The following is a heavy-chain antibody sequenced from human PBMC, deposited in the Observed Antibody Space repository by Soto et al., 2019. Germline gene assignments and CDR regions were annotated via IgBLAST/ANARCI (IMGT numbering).Heavy chain of an antibody. V-gene: IGHV3-23*01. D-gene: IGHD2-2*01. CDR3: AKDLRGSTSCYRCYFDY. CDR2: ISGSGGTT. J-gene: IGHJ4*02. Sequence: GRSLRLSCAASGFTFTNYPMSWVRQAPGKGLEWVSSISGSGGTTYYADSVKGRFTISRDNSKNTLYLQMNSLRVEDTAVYYCAKDLRGSTSCYRCYFDYWGGGTLVTVSS. CDR1: GFTFTNYP.